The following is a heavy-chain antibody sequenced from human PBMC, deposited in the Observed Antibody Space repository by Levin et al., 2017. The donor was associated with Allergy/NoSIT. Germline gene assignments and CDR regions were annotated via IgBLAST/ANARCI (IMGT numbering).Heavy chain of an antibody. Sequence: SQTLSLTCSVSGGSITINNYYWGWIRQPPGKGLEWIGSIYYSGSTFYNPSLQSRVTISVDTSKNQFSLRLSSVTAADTAVYYCARSWVAGIPSCLDSWGQGTLVTVSS. D-gene: IGHD6-19*01. CDR3: ARSWVAGIPSCLDS. V-gene: IGHV4-39*01. CDR1: GGSITINNYY. CDR2: IYYSGST. J-gene: IGHJ4*02.